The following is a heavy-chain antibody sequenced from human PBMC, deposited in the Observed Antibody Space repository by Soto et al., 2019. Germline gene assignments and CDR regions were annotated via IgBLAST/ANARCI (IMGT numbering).Heavy chain of an antibody. V-gene: IGHV3-74*01. CDR3: ARAGTGWYWFDP. CDR1: GFTFSSYW. J-gene: IGHJ5*02. Sequence: EVQLVESGGGLVQPGGSLRLSCAASGFTFSSYWMHWVRQAPGKGLVWVSRINYDGSTTSYADSVKGRFTISRDNARNTLYLQMNSQRAEDTAVYYCARAGTGWYWFDPWGQGTLVTVSS. CDR2: INYDGSTT. D-gene: IGHD6-19*01.